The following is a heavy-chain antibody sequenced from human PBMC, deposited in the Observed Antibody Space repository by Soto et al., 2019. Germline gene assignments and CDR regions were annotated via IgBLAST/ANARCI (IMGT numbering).Heavy chain of an antibody. CDR1: GFTFSSYA. J-gene: IGHJ4*02. D-gene: IGHD5-18*01. V-gene: IGHV3-23*01. CDR2: ISGSGGST. Sequence: PGGSLRLSCAASGFTFSSYAMSWVRQAPGKGLEWVSAISGSGGSTYYADSVKGRFTISRDNSKNTLYLQMNSLRAEDTAVYYCVKDRIQLWPQYSFDYWGQGTLVTVSS. CDR3: VKDRIQLWPQYSFDY.